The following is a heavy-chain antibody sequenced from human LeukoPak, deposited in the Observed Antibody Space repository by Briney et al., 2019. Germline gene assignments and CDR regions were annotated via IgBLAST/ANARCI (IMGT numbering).Heavy chain of an antibody. CDR3: ARGLAAAGFAFDI. D-gene: IGHD6-13*01. CDR2: IIPIFGTT. Sequence: SVKVSCKASGGTFSSYAISWVRQAPGQGLEWMGGIIPIFGTTNYAQKFQGRVTITTDESTSTAYMELSSLTSEDTAVYYCARGLAAAGFAFDIWGQGTMVTVSS. V-gene: IGHV1-69*05. J-gene: IGHJ3*02. CDR1: GGTFSSYA.